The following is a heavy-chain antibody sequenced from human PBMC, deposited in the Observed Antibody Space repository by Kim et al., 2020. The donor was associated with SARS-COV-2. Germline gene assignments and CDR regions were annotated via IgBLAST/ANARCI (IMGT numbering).Heavy chain of an antibody. Sequence: TPTLKRRVNLSVGTSKNQFSLKLSSVTAADTAVYYCARLLYGSGRNWFDPWGQGTLVTVSS. J-gene: IGHJ5*02. D-gene: IGHD3-10*01. CDR3: ARLLYGSGRNWFDP. V-gene: IGHV4-39*01.